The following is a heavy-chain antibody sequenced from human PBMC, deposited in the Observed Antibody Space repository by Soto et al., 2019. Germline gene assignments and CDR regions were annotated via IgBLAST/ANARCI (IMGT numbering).Heavy chain of an antibody. CDR2: INPNSGGT. J-gene: IGHJ6*03. V-gene: IGHV1-2*04. CDR1: GYTFTGYY. Sequence: ASLKVSCKASGYTFTGYYMHWVRQAPGQGLEWMGWINPNSGGTNYAQKFQGWVTMTRDTSISTAYMELSRLRSDDTAVYYCARERRSIAVAGEDQKPLYYYYYYMDVWGKGTTVTVSS. CDR3: ARERRSIAVAGEDQKPLYYYYYYMDV. D-gene: IGHD6-19*01.